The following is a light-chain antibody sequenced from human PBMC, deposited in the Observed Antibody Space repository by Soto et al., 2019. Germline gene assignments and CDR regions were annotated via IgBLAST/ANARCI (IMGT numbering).Light chain of an antibody. Sequence: EIVLTQSPGTLSLSPGERATLSCRASQSVTSSFLAWNQQKPGQAPRLLIYGASSRATGIPDRFSGSGSGTDFTLTISRLEPEAFAVYYCQQYGSSPRTFGRGTKVEIK. CDR3: QQYGSSPRT. J-gene: IGKJ1*01. V-gene: IGKV3-20*01. CDR2: GAS. CDR1: QSVTSSF.